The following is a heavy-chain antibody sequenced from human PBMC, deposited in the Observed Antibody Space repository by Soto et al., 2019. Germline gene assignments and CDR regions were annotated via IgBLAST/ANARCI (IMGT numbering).Heavy chain of an antibody. D-gene: IGHD1-20*01. CDR2: IYYSGST. Sequence: QVQLQESDPGLVKPSQTLSLTCTVSGGTISSGDDFWTWIRQPPGKGLEWIGYIYYSGSTYYNPSLKRGLTMSVDTSKNQFSLKLSSVTASDTAVYYRARDRAKWKDYYYYGMDVWGQGTTVTVSS. J-gene: IGHJ6*02. CDR3: ARDRAKWKDYYYYGMDV. CDR1: GGTISSGDDF. V-gene: IGHV4-30-4*01.